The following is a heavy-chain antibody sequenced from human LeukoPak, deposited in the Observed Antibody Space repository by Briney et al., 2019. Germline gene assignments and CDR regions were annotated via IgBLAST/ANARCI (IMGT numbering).Heavy chain of an antibody. Sequence: GGSLRLSCAASGFTFSSYGMHWVRQAPGKGLEWVAVIWYDGSNKYYADSVKGRFTISRDNSKNTLYLQMNSLRAEDTAVYYCARDLGYVVVPAAINGGVDYWGQGTLVTVSS. CDR2: IWYDGSNK. J-gene: IGHJ4*02. CDR3: ARDLGYVVVPAAINGGVDY. D-gene: IGHD2-2*01. CDR1: GFTFSSYG. V-gene: IGHV3-33*01.